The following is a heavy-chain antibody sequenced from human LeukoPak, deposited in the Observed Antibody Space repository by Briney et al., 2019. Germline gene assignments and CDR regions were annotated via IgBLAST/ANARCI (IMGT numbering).Heavy chain of an antibody. CDR3: ARAQHDFWSGHLDY. J-gene: IGHJ4*02. CDR1: GYSISSGYY. D-gene: IGHD3-3*01. CDR2: IYHSGST. V-gene: IGHV4-38-2*02. Sequence: SETLSLTCTVSGYSISSGYYWGWIRQPPGKGLEWIGSIYHSGSTYYNPSLKSRVTISVDTSKNQFSLKLSSVTAADTAVYYCARAQHDFWSGHLDYWGQGTLVTVPS.